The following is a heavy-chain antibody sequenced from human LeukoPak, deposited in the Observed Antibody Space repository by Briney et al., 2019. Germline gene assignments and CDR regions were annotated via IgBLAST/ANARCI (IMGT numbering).Heavy chain of an antibody. CDR3: AKDLVVQQWLVLKAPFDY. Sequence: GGSLRLSCAASGYTFRSYAMSWVRQAPGKGLEWFSAISCSGGSRYYAGSVKGRFTISRDNSKNTLYLQMNSLRAEDTAVYYCAKDLVVQQWLVLKAPFDYWGQGTLVTVSS. D-gene: IGHD6-19*01. CDR2: ISCSGGSR. V-gene: IGHV3-23*01. CDR1: GYTFRSYA. J-gene: IGHJ4*02.